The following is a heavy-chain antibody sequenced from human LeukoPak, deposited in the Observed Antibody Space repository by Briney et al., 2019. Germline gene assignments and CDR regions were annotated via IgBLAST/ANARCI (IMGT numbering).Heavy chain of an antibody. Sequence: ASVKVSCKASGYTFTSYGISWVRQAPGQGLEWMGWISAYNGNTNYAQKLQGGVTMTTDTSTSTAYMELRSLRSDDTAVYYCARIHCSGGSCYGTFDYWGQGTLVTVSS. CDR3: ARIHCSGGSCYGTFDY. CDR1: GYTFTSYG. V-gene: IGHV1-18*01. J-gene: IGHJ4*02. CDR2: ISAYNGNT. D-gene: IGHD2-15*01.